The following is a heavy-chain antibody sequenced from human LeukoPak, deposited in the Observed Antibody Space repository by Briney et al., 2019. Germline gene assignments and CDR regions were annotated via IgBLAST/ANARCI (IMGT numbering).Heavy chain of an antibody. CDR3: ARETCSGGSCFQFDF. V-gene: IGHV3-23*01. J-gene: IGHJ4*02. Sequence: PGGSLRLSCAASGFTFSSYAMSWVRQAPGKGLEWVSAISGSGGSTYYADSVKGRFTISRDNSKNTLYLQMNSLRAEDTAVYYCARETCSGGSCFQFDFWGQGTLVTVSS. D-gene: IGHD2-15*01. CDR1: GFTFSSYA. CDR2: ISGSGGST.